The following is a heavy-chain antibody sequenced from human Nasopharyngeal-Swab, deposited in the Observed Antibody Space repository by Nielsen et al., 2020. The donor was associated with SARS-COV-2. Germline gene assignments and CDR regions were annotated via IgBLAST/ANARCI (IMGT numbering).Heavy chain of an antibody. CDR2: LGVYYGKT. D-gene: IGHD3-16*01. CDR3: ARVGSFGPYYYFDV. J-gene: IGHJ2*01. CDR1: GSSFTTYG. Sequence: ASVKVSCKASGSSFTTYGLSWLRQDPGQGIDWMGWLGVYYGKTDYAQKFQGRLSVTTEISTSTVYMDMTSLTSDDTAVYYCARVGSFGPYYYFDVWGRGTLVSVSS. V-gene: IGHV1-18*01.